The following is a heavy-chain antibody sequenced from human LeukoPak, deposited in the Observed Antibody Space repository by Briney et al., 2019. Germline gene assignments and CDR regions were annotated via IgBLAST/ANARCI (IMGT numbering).Heavy chain of an antibody. D-gene: IGHD3-16*01. CDR2: ISYHGNNK. CDR3: ARGGQGQYYYYYYYMDV. V-gene: IGHV3-30-3*01. Sequence: GGPLRLSCAASGFTFDDYAMHWVRQAPGKGLEWVAVISYHGNNKYYADSVKGRFTISRDNSQNTLYLQMNSLRAEDTAVYYCARGGQGQYYYYYYYMDVWGKGTTVTVSS. CDR1: GFTFDDYA. J-gene: IGHJ6*03.